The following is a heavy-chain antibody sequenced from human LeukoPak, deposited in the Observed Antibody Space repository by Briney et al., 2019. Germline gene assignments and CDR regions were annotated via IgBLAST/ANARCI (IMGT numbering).Heavy chain of an antibody. CDR2: IYYSGST. D-gene: IGHD3-9*01. CDR3: ARFVLRYFDWPKYYFDY. CDR1: GGSISSSSYY. V-gene: IGHV4-39*01. Sequence: SETLSLTCTVSGGSISSSSYYWGWLRQPPGKGLEWIGSIYYSGSTYYNPSLKSRVTISVDTSKNQFSLKLSSVTAADTAVYYCARFVLRYFDWPKYYFDYWGQGTLVTVSS. J-gene: IGHJ4*02.